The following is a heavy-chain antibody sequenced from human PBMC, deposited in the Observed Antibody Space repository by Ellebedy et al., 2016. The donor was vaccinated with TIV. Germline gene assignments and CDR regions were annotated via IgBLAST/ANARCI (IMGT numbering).Heavy chain of an antibody. D-gene: IGHD1-1*01. Sequence: GESLKISCKGSGYSFTSYWIGWVRQMPGKGLEWMGIIYPGDSDTRYSPSFQGQVTISADKSISTAYLQWSSLKASDTAMYYCARRELVPAVGERNDAFDIWGQGTMVTVSS. CDR2: IYPGDSDT. V-gene: IGHV5-51*01. J-gene: IGHJ3*02. CDR1: GYSFTSYW. CDR3: ARRELVPAVGERNDAFDI.